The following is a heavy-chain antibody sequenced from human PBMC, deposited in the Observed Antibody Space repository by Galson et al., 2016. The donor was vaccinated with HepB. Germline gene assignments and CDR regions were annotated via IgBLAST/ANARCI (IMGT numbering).Heavy chain of an antibody. J-gene: IGHJ5*02. CDR2: ISASGGST. CDR1: GFTFSSYA. V-gene: IGHV3-23*01. Sequence: SLRLSCAASGFTFSSYAMSWVRQAPGKGLEWVSSISASGGSTYHADSVKGRFTISRDNSKNTMYLQMNSLRAEDTAVYYCAKGLNWFDPWGQGTLVTVSS. CDR3: AKGLNWFDP.